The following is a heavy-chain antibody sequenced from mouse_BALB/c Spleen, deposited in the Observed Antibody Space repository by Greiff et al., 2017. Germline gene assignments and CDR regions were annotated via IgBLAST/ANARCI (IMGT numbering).Heavy chain of an antibody. J-gene: IGHJ3*01. V-gene: IGHV1-7*01. CDR3: ATLYYGSSYGFAY. Sequence: VHLVESGAELAKPGASVKMSCKASGYTFTSYWMHWVKQRPGQGLEWIGYINPSTGYTEYNQKFKDKATLTADKSSSTAYMQLSSLTSEDSAVYYCATLYYGSSYGFAYWGQGTLVTVST. CDR1: GYTFTSYW. CDR2: INPSTGYT. D-gene: IGHD1-1*01.